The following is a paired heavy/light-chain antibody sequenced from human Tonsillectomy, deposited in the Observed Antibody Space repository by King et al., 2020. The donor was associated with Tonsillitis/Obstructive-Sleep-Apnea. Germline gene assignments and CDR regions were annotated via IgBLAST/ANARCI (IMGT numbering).Heavy chain of an antibody. CDR2: IKSKTDGGTT. D-gene: IGHD3-3*01. Sequence: EVQLVESGGGLVKPGGSLRLSCAASGFTFSNAWMSWVRQAPGKGLEWVGRIKSKTDGGTTDYAAPVKGRFTISRDDSKNTLYLQMNSLKTEDTAVYYCTTGITIFGVVTTGLILDYYYYMDVWGKGTTVTVSS. CDR1: GFTFSNAW. J-gene: IGHJ6*03. V-gene: IGHV3-15*01. CDR3: TTGITIFGVVTTGLILDYYYYMDV.
Light chain of an antibody. J-gene: IGKJ5*01. V-gene: IGKV3-20*01. CDR3: QQYGSSLT. Sequence: EIVLTQSPGTLSLSPGERATLSCRASQSVSSSYLAWYQQKPGQAPRLLIYGASSRATGIPDRFSGSGSGTDFTLTISRLEPEDFAVYYCQQYGSSLTFGQGTRLEIK. CDR2: GAS. CDR1: QSVSSSY.